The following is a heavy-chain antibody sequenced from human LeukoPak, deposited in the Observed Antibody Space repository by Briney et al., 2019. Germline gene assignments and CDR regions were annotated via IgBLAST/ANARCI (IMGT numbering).Heavy chain of an antibody. CDR3: ARDLQYCSGGSCYLFDY. Sequence: GGSLRLSCAASGFTFSSYSMNWVRQAPGKGLEWVSSISSDSAYIYYADSVKGRFTISRDNSKNTLYLQMNSLRAEDTAVYYCARDLQYCSGGSCYLFDYWGQGTLVTVSS. V-gene: IGHV3-21*01. J-gene: IGHJ4*02. D-gene: IGHD2-15*01. CDR1: GFTFSSYS. CDR2: ISSDSAYI.